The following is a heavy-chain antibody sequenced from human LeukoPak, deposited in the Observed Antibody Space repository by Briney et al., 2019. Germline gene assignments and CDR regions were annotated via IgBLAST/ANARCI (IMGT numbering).Heavy chain of an antibody. D-gene: IGHD6-19*01. V-gene: IGHV4-59*08. CDR3: ARLPYSTGWYYLDY. CDR1: DGSISDYY. J-gene: IGHJ4*02. CDR2: ISNSGST. Sequence: PSETLSLTCTVSDGSISDYYWSWIRQPPGKGLEWIGYISNSGSTNYNPSLKSRVTLSLDTSKNQFSLKLSSVTAADTAVYYCARLPYSTGWYYLDYWGQGTLVTVSS.